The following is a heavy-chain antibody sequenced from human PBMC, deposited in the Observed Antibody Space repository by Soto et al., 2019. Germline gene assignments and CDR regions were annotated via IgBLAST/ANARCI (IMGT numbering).Heavy chain of an antibody. CDR2: IYYSGST. CDR3: ARLVVAANLWSSWFDP. CDR1: GGSISSYY. J-gene: IGHJ5*02. D-gene: IGHD2-15*01. V-gene: IGHV4-59*01. Sequence: SETLSLTCTVSGGSISSYYWSWLRQPPVKGLEWIGYIYYSGSTHYNPPLNSRVTISVDTSKNQFSLKLSSVTAADTAVYYCARLVVAANLWSSWFDPWGQGTLVTVSS.